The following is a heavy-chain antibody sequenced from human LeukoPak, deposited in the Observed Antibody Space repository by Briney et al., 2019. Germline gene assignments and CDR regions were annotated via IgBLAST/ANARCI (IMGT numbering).Heavy chain of an antibody. V-gene: IGHV1-69*13. J-gene: IGHJ4*02. CDR1: GGTFSSYA. CDR2: IIPIFATA. Sequence: ASVKVSCKASGGTFSSYAISWVRQAPGQGLEWMGGIIPIFATANYAQKFQGRVTITADESTSTAYMELSSLRSEDTAVYYCARDRGPLWQQLVQGFDYWGQGTLVTVSS. CDR3: ARDRGPLWQQLVQGFDY. D-gene: IGHD6-13*01.